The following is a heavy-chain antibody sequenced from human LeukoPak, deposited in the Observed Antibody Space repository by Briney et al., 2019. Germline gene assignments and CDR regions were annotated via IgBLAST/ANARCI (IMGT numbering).Heavy chain of an antibody. V-gene: IGHV1-2*02. Sequence: ASVKVSCKASGYTFTGYYMHWVRQAPGQGLEWMGWINPNSGGTNYAQKFQGRVTMTRDTSISTAYMELRSLRSDDTAVYYCARDRPRGYGGNSIRRFDYWGQGTLVTVSS. CDR1: GYTFTGYY. CDR2: INPNSGGT. J-gene: IGHJ4*02. CDR3: ARDRPRGYGGNSIRRFDY. D-gene: IGHD4-23*01.